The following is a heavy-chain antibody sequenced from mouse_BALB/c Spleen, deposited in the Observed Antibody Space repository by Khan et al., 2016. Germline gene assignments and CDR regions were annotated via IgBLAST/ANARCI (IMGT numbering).Heavy chain of an antibody. D-gene: IGHD2-1*01. J-gene: IGHJ2*01. CDR3: ARSGGNYFVDY. CDR2: IYPGDDDT. Sequence: QIQLVQSGAELTRPGASVKLSCKTSGYTFTTYWIQWVRQRPGQGLEWIGAIYPGDDDTRYTQKFKGKATLTADKSSNTAYMQLSSLPSEDSAVYYCARSGGNYFVDYWGQGATLTVSA. CDR1: GYTFTTYW. V-gene: IGHV1-87*01.